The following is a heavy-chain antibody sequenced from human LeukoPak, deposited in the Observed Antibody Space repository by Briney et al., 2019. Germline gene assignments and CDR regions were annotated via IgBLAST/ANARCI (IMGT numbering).Heavy chain of an antibody. CDR2: IIPIFSTA. D-gene: IGHD2-15*01. V-gene: IGHV1-69*13. CDR1: GGTCSSYA. J-gene: IGHJ6*04. Sequence: SVKVSCKASGGTCSSYAISWVRQAPGQGLEWMGGIIPIFSTANYAQKFQGRVTITADESTSTAYMELSSLRSEDTAVYYCARTTRGYCSGGSCRLGYYYYGMDVWGKGTTVTVSS. CDR3: ARTTRGYCSGGSCRLGYYYYGMDV.